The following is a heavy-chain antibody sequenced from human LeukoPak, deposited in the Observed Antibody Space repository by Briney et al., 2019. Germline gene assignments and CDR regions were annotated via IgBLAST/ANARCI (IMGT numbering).Heavy chain of an antibody. D-gene: IGHD3-16*02. J-gene: IGHJ4*02. CDR1: GFNFGDYA. Sequence: GGSLRLSCAASGFNFGDYAMHWVRQAPGKGLEWVSGVSYNSASINYADSVKGRLTISRDNGKNSLYLQMDSLTVEDTALYYCAKVGPVSSYGFGFFNYWGQGTMVTVSS. V-gene: IGHV3-9*01. CDR3: AKVGPVSSYGFGFFNY. CDR2: VSYNSASI.